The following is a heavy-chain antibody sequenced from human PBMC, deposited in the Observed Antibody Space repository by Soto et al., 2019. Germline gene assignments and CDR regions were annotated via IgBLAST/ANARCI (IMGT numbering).Heavy chain of an antibody. Sequence: EVQLLDSGGGLVQPGGSLRLSCAASGFSFTTYAMSWVXXXPGKGLEWVAVVSNSGDSTYYADSVKGRFTISRDNSKNTXXXXXXXXXXEDTAIYYCAKNTGNTWGGDFDYWGQGTLVTVSS. D-gene: IGHD3-16*01. CDR3: AKNTGNTWGGDFDY. V-gene: IGHV3-23*01. CDR1: GFSFTTYA. CDR2: VSNSGDST. J-gene: IGHJ4*02.